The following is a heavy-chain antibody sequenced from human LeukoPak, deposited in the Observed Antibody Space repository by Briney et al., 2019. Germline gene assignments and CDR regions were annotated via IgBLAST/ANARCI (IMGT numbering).Heavy chain of an antibody. CDR2: IRYDGSNK. Sequence: PGGSLRLSCAASGFTFSSYAMHWVRQAPGKGLEWVAFIRYDGSNKYYADSVKGRFTISRDNSKNTLYLQMNSLRAEDTAVYYCAKEGRDGYNSFDYWGQGTLVTVSS. CDR3: AKEGRDGYNSFDY. D-gene: IGHD5-24*01. V-gene: IGHV3-30*02. J-gene: IGHJ4*02. CDR1: GFTFSSYA.